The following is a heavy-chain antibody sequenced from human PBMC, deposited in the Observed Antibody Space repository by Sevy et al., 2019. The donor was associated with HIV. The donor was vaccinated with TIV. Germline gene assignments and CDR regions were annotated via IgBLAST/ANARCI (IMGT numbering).Heavy chain of an antibody. J-gene: IGHJ3*02. CDR1: GFTFSSYG. D-gene: IGHD3-22*01. CDR3: ASLPNNYYDSGGYSGNDAFDI. Sequence: GGSLRLSCAASGFTFSSYGMHWVRQAPGKGLEWVAVIWNDRSNKEYADSGKGRFTISSDNSKNTLYLQMNSLRAEDTAVYYCASLPNNYYDSGGYSGNDAFDIWGQGTMVTVSS. V-gene: IGHV3-33*01. CDR2: IWNDRSNK.